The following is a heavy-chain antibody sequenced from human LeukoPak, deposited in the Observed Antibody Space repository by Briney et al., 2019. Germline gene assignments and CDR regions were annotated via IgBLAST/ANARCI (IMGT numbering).Heavy chain of an antibody. CDR3: ARHERSGYLDYYYYCMDV. Sequence: AETLSLTCPVSGGSLNGYYWSWIRQSPHTRLEWIGNVYPDGNSKYTPSLASRVTISADTSRNQVSLTLSSVTAADTAVYYCARHERSGYLDYYYYCMDVWGRGTSVTVSS. V-gene: IGHV4-59*08. D-gene: IGHD3-3*01. CDR2: VYPDGNS. J-gene: IGHJ6*03. CDR1: GGSLNGYY.